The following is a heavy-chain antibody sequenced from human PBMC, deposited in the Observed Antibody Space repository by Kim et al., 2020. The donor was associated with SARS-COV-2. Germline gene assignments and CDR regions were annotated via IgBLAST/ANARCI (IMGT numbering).Heavy chain of an antibody. J-gene: IGHJ4*02. V-gene: IGHV4-59*13. CDR2: IYYSGST. CDR3: ARRRDGYFDY. Sequence: SETLSLTCTVSGGSISSYYWSWIRQPPGKGLEWIGYIYYSGSTNYNPSLKSRVTISVDTSKNQFSLKLSSVTAADTAVYYCARRRDGYFDYWGQGTLVTVSS. CDR1: GGSISSYY.